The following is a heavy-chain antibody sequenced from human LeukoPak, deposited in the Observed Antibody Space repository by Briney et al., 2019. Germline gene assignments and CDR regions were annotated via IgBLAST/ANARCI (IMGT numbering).Heavy chain of an antibody. CDR2: INPNSGGA. J-gene: IGHJ4*02. Sequence: ASVKVSCKASGYTFTSYGISWVRQAPGQGLEWMGWINPNSGGANYAQKLQGRVTMTRDTSISTAYMELSRLRSDDTAVYYCARGLIYQGGEEDYFDYWGQGTLVTVSS. CDR1: GYTFTSYG. D-gene: IGHD2-21*01. V-gene: IGHV1-2*02. CDR3: ARGLIYQGGEEDYFDY.